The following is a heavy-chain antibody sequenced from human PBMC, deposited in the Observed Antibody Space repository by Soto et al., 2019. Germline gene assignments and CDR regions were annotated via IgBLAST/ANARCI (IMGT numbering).Heavy chain of an antibody. D-gene: IGHD3-9*01. Sequence: SGTLSLTCAVSSGSISNNRWWSWVRQPPGKGLEWIGEIFHSGSTNYNPSLKSRVTMSVDKSKNQLSLELSSVTAADTAVYYCATYYDILPGYTFDYWGPGTLVTVSS. CDR3: ATYYDILPGYTFDY. J-gene: IGHJ4*02. V-gene: IGHV4-4*02. CDR2: IFHSGST. CDR1: SGSISNNRW.